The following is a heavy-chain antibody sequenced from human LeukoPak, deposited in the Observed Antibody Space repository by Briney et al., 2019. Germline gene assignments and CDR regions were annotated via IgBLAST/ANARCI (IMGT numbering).Heavy chain of an antibody. CDR3: ASPTLGSGGGY. V-gene: IGHV4-59*12. J-gene: IGHJ4*02. CDR2: IHYSGST. CDR1: GVSISSYY. Sequence: SETLSLTCTVSGVSISSYYWSWIRQPPGKGLEWIGYIHYSGSTNYNPSLKSRVTISVDTSKNQFSLKLSSVTAADTAVYYCASPTLGSGGGYWGQGTLVTVSS. D-gene: IGHD3-10*01.